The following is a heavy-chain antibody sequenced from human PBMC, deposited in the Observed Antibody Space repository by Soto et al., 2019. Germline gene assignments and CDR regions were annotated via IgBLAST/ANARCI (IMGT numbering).Heavy chain of an antibody. J-gene: IGHJ4*02. Sequence: PSETLSLTCTVSGGSISSYYWSWIRQPAGKGLEWIGRIYTSGSTNYNPSLKSRVTMSVDTSKNQFSLRLSSVTAADTAVYYCARDLGITMIGTGFDYWGQGTLVTVSS. D-gene: IGHD3-22*01. CDR1: GGSISSYY. V-gene: IGHV4-4*07. CDR3: ARDLGITMIGTGFDY. CDR2: IYTSGST.